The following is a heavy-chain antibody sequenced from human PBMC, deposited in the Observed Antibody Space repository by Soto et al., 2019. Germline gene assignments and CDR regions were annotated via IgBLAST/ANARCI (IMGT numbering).Heavy chain of an antibody. D-gene: IGHD3-10*01. CDR1: GGSFSGYY. CDR3: ARVVGSSGDYFDY. CDR2: INHSGST. Sequence: SETLSLTCAAYGGSFSGYYWSWIRQPPGKGLEWIGEINHSGSTNYNPSLKSRVTISVDTSKNQFSLKLSSVTAADTAVYYCARVVGSSGDYFDYWGQGTLVTVSS. J-gene: IGHJ4*02. V-gene: IGHV4-34*01.